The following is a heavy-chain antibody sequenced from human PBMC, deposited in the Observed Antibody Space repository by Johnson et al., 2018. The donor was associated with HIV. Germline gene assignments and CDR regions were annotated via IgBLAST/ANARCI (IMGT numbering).Heavy chain of an antibody. CDR3: AKVALATAAGGVALDI. J-gene: IGHJ3*02. V-gene: IGHV3-33*06. D-gene: IGHD6-13*01. CDR1: GFTFSDYG. CDR2: TWFDGSKK. Sequence: QVQLVESGGGVVQPGRSLRLSCAASGFTFSDYGMHWVRQAPGKGLEWVGATWFDGSKKYYSDSVKGRFTIPRDNSRNTLYLQMNGLGADDTGVYYCAKVALATAAGGVALDIWGPGTMVTVSA.